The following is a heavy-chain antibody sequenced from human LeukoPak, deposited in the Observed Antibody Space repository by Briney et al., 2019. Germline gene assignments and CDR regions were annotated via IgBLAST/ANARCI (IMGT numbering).Heavy chain of an antibody. CDR2: ISPDGKIE. CDR3: AKINNDDDY. CDR1: GFTFTTFG. D-gene: IGHD1/OR15-1a*01. J-gene: IGHJ4*02. Sequence: GSLRLSCAASGFTFTTFGIHWVRQAPGKGLEWVAAISPDGKIEYYTDSVKGLFTVSRDNSKNMIYLQMNSLRGEDSAVYFCAKINNDDDYWGQGALVTVSS. V-gene: IGHV3-30*18.